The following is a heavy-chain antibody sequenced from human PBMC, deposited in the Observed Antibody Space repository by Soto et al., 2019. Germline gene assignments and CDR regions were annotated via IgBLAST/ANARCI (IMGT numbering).Heavy chain of an antibody. CDR1: GYTFTSYA. CDR3: ARSIVVVTALDY. J-gene: IGHJ4*02. V-gene: IGHV1-3*01. D-gene: IGHD2-21*02. Sequence: ASVKVSCKTSGYTFTSYAMHWVRQAPGQRLEWMGWINAGNGNTKYSQKFQGRVTITRDTSASTAYMELSSLGSEDTAVYYCARSIVVVTALDYWGQGTLVTVSS. CDR2: INAGNGNT.